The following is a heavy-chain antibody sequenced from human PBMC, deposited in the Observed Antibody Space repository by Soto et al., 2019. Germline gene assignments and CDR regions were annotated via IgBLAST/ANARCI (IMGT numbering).Heavy chain of an antibody. D-gene: IGHD6-19*01. CDR3: ARETQWLNWFDP. CDR2: ISSSTI. CDR1: GFTFSNYS. V-gene: IGHV3-48*01. J-gene: IGHJ5*02. Sequence: EVQLVESGGGLVQPGGSLRLSCAASGFTFSNYSMNWVRQAPGKGLEWVSYISSSTIYYADSVKGRFTISRDNAKNSLYPQMSSLRAEYTAVYYCARETQWLNWFDPWGQGTLVTVSS.